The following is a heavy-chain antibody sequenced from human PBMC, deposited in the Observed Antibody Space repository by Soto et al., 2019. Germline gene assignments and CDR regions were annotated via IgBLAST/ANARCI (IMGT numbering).Heavy chain of an antibody. D-gene: IGHD5-18*01. J-gene: IGHJ6*02. Sequence: SETLSLTCTVSGYSISSGYYWGWIRQPPGKGLDWIASIYHSGKTYYRPSLKSRVTMSVDTSKNQFSLKLSSVTAADTAVYYCARDLGYSYGYSPYYYYGMDVWGQGTTVTVSS. CDR3: ARDLGYSYGYSPYYYYGMDV. CDR1: GYSISSGYY. V-gene: IGHV4-38-2*02. CDR2: IYHSGKT.